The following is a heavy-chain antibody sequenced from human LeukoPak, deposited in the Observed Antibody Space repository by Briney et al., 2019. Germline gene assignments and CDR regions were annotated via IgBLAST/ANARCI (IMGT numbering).Heavy chain of an antibody. J-gene: IGHJ5*02. CDR3: AKAKDSSWCWFDP. CDR2: ISGSGRNT. Sequence: GGSLRLSCAASGFTFSNYAMSWVRQAPGKGLEWVSSISGSGRNTYYADSVKGRFTISRDNSKNTLYLQMNGLRAEDAAVYYCAKAKDSSWCWFDPWGQGTLVTVSA. D-gene: IGHD6-13*01. V-gene: IGHV3-23*01. CDR1: GFTFSNYA.